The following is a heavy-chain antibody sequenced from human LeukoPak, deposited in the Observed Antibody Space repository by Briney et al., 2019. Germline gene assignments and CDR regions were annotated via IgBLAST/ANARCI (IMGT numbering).Heavy chain of an antibody. CDR2: IIPIFGTA. Sequence: SVKVSCKASGGTFSSYAISGVRQAPGQGLEWMGRIIPIFGTANYAQKFQGRVTITTDESTSTAYMELSSLRSEDTAVYYCARDYYYDSSGYASWGQGTLVTVSS. V-gene: IGHV1-69*05. J-gene: IGHJ4*02. D-gene: IGHD3-22*01. CDR3: ARDYYYDSSGYAS. CDR1: GGTFSSYA.